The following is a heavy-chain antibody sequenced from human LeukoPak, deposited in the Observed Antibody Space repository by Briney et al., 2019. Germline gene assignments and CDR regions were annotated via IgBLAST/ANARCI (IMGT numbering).Heavy chain of an antibody. J-gene: IGHJ4*02. V-gene: IGHV4-34*01. CDR2: INHSGST. D-gene: IGHD2-21*02. CDR3: ARGESDSHFVY. CDR1: GGSFSGYY. Sequence: SETLSLTCAVYGGSFSGYYWSWIRQPPGKGLEWIGEINHSGSTNYNPSIKSRVTISVDTSKNQFSLKLSSVTAADTAVYYCARGESDSHFVYWGQGTLVTVSS.